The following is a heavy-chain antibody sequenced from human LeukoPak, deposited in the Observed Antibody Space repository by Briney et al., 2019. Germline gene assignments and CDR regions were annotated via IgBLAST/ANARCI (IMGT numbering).Heavy chain of an antibody. D-gene: IGHD1-26*01. V-gene: IGHV3-9*01. CDR1: GVTFDDYA. CDR2: ISWNSGSI. CDR3: AKAVGYSGSREYYFDF. J-gene: IGHJ4*02. Sequence: GGSLRLSCAASGVTFDDYAMHWVRQAPGKGLEWVSSISWNSGSIGYADSVKGRFTISRDNAKNSLYLQMNSLRAEDTALYYCAKAVGYSGSREYYFDFWGQGTLVTVSS.